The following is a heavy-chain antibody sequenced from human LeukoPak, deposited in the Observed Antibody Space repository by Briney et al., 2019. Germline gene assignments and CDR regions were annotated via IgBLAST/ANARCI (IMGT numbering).Heavy chain of an antibody. D-gene: IGHD2-8*02. CDR2: ISGSGST. J-gene: IGHJ4*02. CDR1: GFTFSSYS. V-gene: IGHV3-21*01. CDR3: ARDSPYGTAGY. Sequence: PGGSLRLSCAASGFTFSSYSMNWVRQAPGKGLEWVSAISGSGSTYYADSVKGRFTISRDNTKNSLYLQMNSLRAEDTAVYYCARDSPYGTAGYWGQGTLVTVSS.